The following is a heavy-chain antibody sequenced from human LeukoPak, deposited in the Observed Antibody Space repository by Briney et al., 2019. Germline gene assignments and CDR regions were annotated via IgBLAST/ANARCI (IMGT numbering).Heavy chain of an antibody. J-gene: IGHJ4*02. D-gene: IGHD3-10*01. Sequence: SVKVSCKASGGTFSSYVISWVRQAPGQGLEWMGGIIPIFGTANYAQKFQGRVTITTDESTSTAYMELSSLRSEDTAVYYCASVYGSGSYYTRYYFDYWGQGTLVTVSS. CDR2: IIPIFGTA. CDR1: GGTFSSYV. CDR3: ASVYGSGSYYTRYYFDY. V-gene: IGHV1-69*05.